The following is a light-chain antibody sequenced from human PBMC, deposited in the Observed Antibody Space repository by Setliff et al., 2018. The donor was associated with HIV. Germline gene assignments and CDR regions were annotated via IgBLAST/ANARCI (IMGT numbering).Light chain of an antibody. CDR3: GTWDSSLGAGKWV. V-gene: IGLV1-51*02. CDR2: ENN. J-gene: IGLJ3*02. CDR1: NSNIGKNY. Sequence: QSVLTQPPSVSAAPGQKVTISCSGSNSNIGKNYVSWYQQLPGTAPKLLIYENNKRPSGIPDRFSGSKSGTSATLGITGLQTGDEADYYCGTWDSSLGAGKWVFGGGTKVTVL.